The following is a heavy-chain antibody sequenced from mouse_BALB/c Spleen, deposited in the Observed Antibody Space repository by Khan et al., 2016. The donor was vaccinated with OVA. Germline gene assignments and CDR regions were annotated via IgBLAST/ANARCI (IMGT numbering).Heavy chain of an antibody. J-gene: IGHJ3*01. CDR1: GYTFTSYT. CDR3: VRDGAYHRNDGWFAY. Sequence: QVQLKESGAELARPGASVKMSCKASGYTFTSYTIHWIKERPGQGLEWIGYINPSNGYTNYNQKFKDKATLTTDKYSPTAYLQLSSLTSDDSAVYNCVRDGAYHRNDGWFAYWGQGTLVTVSA. CDR2: INPSNGYT. V-gene: IGHV1-4*01. D-gene: IGHD2-14*01.